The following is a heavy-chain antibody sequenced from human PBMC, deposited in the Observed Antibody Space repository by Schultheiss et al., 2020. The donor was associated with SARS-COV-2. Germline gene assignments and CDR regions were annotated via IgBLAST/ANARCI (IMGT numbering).Heavy chain of an antibody. Sequence: SETLSLTCAVSGYSISSGYYWGWIRQPPGKGLEWIGYIYYSGSTNYNPSLKSRVTISVDTSKNQFSLQLNSVTPEDTAVYYCARGFGWAFDIWGQGTMVTVSS. J-gene: IGHJ3*02. V-gene: IGHV4-38-2*01. CDR2: IYYSGST. CDR1: GYSISSGYY. D-gene: IGHD3-16*01. CDR3: ARGFGWAFDI.